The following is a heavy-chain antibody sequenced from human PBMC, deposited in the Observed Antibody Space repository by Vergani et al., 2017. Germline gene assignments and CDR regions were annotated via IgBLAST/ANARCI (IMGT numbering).Heavy chain of an antibody. D-gene: IGHD2-15*01. CDR2: IITIFGTA. Sequence: QVQLVQSGAEVKKPGSSVKVSCKASGGTFSSYAISWVRQAPGQGLEWMGGIITIFGTANYAQKFQGRVTITADESTSTAYMELSSRRSEETAVYYWAREDVGYCSGGSGPRGAFDIWGQGTMVTVAS. J-gene: IGHJ3*02. V-gene: IGHV1-69*01. CDR1: GGTFSSYA. CDR3: AREDVGYCSGGSGPRGAFDI.